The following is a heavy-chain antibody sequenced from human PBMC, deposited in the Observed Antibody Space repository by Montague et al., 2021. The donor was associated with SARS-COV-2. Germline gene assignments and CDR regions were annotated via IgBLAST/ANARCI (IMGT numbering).Heavy chain of an antibody. CDR3: ARSMIRGGLNWFDP. J-gene: IGHJ5*02. CDR2: IYQSGAT. D-gene: IGHD3-10*01. V-gene: IGHV4-30-2*01. Sequence: TLSLTCAVSGASISNGGYTWSWIRRPPGKGLEWIGYIYQSGATRYNPSLKSRVTMPVDKSKNQFSLQLTSAIAADTAIYFCARSMIRGGLNWFDPWGQGTLVTVSS. CDR1: GASISNGGYT.